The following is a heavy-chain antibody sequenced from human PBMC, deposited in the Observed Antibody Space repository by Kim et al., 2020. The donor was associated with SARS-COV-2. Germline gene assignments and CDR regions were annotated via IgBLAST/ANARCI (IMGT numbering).Heavy chain of an antibody. CDR2: T. CDR3: ARHLRNWYFDL. J-gene: IGHJ2*01. V-gene: IGHV4-39*01. Sequence: TLHNPSLKGRVTISVDTSKKQCSLRLSSVTAADAAVYYCARHLRNWYFDLWGRGTLVTVSS.